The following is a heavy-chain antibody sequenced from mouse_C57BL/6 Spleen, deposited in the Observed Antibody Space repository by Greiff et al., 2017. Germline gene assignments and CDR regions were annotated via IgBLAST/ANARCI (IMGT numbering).Heavy chain of an antibody. CDR1: GYTFTSYW. V-gene: IGHV1-50*01. D-gene: IGHD3-1*01. CDR3: ARKQPGAMDV. CDR2: IDPSASYT. J-gene: IGHJ4*01. Sequence: QVQLQHPGAELVKPGASVKLSCKASGYTFTSYWMQWVQQRPGQGLEWIGEIDPSASYTNYNQKFKGKATLTVDTSSSTAYMQLSSLTSEDSAVYYSARKQPGAMDVWGKGTSVTVSS.